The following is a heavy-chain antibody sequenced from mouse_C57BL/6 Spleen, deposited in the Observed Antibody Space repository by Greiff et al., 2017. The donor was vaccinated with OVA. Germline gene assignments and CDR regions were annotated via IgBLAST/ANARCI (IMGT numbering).Heavy chain of an antibody. CDR3: ARTPGYYFDY. V-gene: IGHV5-9*01. J-gene: IGHJ2*01. Sequence: EVMLVESGGGLVKPGGSLKLSCAASGFTFSSYTMSWVRQTPEKRLEWVATISGGGGNTYYPDSVKGRFTISRDNAKNTLYLQMSSLRSEDTALYYCARTPGYYFDYWGQGTTLTVSS. CDR2: ISGGGGNT. CDR1: GFTFSSYT. D-gene: IGHD3-2*02.